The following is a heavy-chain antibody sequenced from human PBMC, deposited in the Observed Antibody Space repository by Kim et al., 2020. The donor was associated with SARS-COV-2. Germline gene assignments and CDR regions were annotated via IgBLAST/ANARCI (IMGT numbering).Heavy chain of an antibody. CDR2: T. CDR3: VRGKDYSFDM. J-gene: IGHJ3*02. V-gene: IGHV1-18*01. D-gene: IGHD4-17*01. Sequence: TKNAQKFQGRVTMTRDTSTSTAYMELRSLRSDDTAVYYCVRGKDYSFDMWGQGTKVTVS.